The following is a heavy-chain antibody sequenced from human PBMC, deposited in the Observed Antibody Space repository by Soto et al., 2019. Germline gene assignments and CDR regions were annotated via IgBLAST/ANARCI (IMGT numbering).Heavy chain of an antibody. J-gene: IGHJ4*02. CDR1: GVSISSHDW. CDR3: ATRDTSRFY. CDR2: SHQSGNT. V-gene: IGHV4-4*02. D-gene: IGHD5-18*01. Sequence: QVQLQESGPGLVKTSGTLSLTCAVSGVSISSHDWWTWVRQPPGKGLEWIGESHQSGNTNYNSYLESRVTISVDKSNNQFSLNLSSVTVAYTAVYYCATRDTSRFYWGQGTLVTVSS.